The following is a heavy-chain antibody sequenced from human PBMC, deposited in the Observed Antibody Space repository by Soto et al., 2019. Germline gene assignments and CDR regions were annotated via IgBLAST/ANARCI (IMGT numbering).Heavy chain of an antibody. D-gene: IGHD3-3*01. CDR3: ARGGFLEWSNWFDP. J-gene: IGHJ5*02. Sequence: SETLSLTCTVSGGSISSGDYYWSWIRQPPGKGLEWIGYIYYSGSTYYNPSLKSRVTISVDTSKNQFSLKLSSVTAAGTAVYYCARGGFLEWSNWFDPWGQGTLVTVSS. V-gene: IGHV4-30-4*01. CDR1: GGSISSGDYY. CDR2: IYYSGST.